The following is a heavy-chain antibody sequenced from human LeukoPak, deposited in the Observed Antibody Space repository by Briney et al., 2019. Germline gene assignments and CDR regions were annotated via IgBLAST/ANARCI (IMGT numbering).Heavy chain of an antibody. CDR3: ARHSSGPARLDY. CDR2: IYYSGST. J-gene: IGHJ4*02. CDR1: GGSIRSSSYY. D-gene: IGHD3-22*01. V-gene: IGHV4-39*01. Sequence: PSETLSLTCTVSGGSIRSSSYYWGWIRQPPGKGLEWIGNIYYSGSTYYNPSLKSRVTISVDTSKNQFSLKLRSVTAADTAVYYCARHSSGPARLDYWGQGTLVSVSS.